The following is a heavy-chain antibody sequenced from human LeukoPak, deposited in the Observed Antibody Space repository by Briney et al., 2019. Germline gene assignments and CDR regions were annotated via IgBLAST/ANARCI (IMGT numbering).Heavy chain of an antibody. J-gene: IGHJ6*02. V-gene: IGHV3-13*01. CDR1: GFTFSSYD. CDR2: IGTAGDT. D-gene: IGHD5-18*01. CDR3: ARGYLAYYGMDV. Sequence: GGSLRLSCAASGFTFSSYDTHWVRQATGKGLEWVSAIGTAGDTYYPGSVKGRFTISRENAKNSLYLQMNSLRAGDTAVYYCARGYLAYYGMDVWGQGTTVTVSS.